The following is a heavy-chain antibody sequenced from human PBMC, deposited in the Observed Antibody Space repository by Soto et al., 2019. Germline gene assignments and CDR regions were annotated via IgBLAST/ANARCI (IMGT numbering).Heavy chain of an antibody. CDR2: ISDGGTI. Sequence: GGSLRLSCAASGFTFSSYEMNWVRQPPGKGLEWVSHISDGGTIYYADSVKGRFTISRDNAQNSLFLQMTSLRAEDTAVYYCARSTGSHRPFDYWGQGTLVTVSS. V-gene: IGHV3-48*03. J-gene: IGHJ4*02. CDR1: GFTFSSYE. D-gene: IGHD2-8*02. CDR3: ARSTGSHRPFDY.